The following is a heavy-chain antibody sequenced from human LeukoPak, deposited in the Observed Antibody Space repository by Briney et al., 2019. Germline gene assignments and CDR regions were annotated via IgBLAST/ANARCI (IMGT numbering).Heavy chain of an antibody. CDR1: GFTFNSYN. D-gene: IGHD5-24*01. Sequence: GGSLRLSCAASGFTFNSYNMNWVRQAPGKGLEWVANIKEDGGELNYVDSVKGRFTISRDNAKQSLFLQMNSLRVEDLGVYYCARGRRWLQPLDYWGQGTLVTVSS. J-gene: IGHJ4*02. CDR3: ARGRRWLQPLDY. V-gene: IGHV3-7*04. CDR2: IKEDGGEL.